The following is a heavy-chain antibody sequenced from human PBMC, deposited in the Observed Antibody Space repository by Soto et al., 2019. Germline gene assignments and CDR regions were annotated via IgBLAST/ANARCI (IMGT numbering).Heavy chain of an antibody. D-gene: IGHD4-17*01. CDR2: IYWNDDK. J-gene: IGHJ5*02. Sequence: QITLKESGPTLVKPTQTLTLTCSFSGFSLSTGGRGVGWIRQPPGEALEWLALIYWNDDKRYTPSLKNRLTITKDTSKNPVVLTLTNMDPVDTATYYCAHRGYGNYTRDNWFDPWGQGTLVIVSS. CDR1: GFSLSTGGRG. CDR3: AHRGYGNYTRDNWFDP. V-gene: IGHV2-5*01.